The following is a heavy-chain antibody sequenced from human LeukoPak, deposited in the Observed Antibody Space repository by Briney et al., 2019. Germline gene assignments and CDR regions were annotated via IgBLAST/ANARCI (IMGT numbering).Heavy chain of an antibody. CDR1: GYTFTNNG. J-gene: IGHJ4*02. V-gene: IGHV1-18*01. CDR3: ARVSSGYDDY. Sequence: GASVKVSCKASGYTFTNNGISWVRQAPGQGLERMGWISTYNGNTNYAQKFQGRVTMTTDTPTSTAYMELRSLTSDDTAVYYCARVSSGYDDYWGQGTLVIVSS. CDR2: ISTYNGNT. D-gene: IGHD3-22*01.